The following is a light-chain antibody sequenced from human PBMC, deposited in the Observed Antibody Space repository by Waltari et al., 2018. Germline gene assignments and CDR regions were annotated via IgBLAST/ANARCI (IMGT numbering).Light chain of an antibody. CDR3: QQYNISPYT. J-gene: IGKJ2*01. V-gene: IGKV1-5*03. CDR1: QSISHW. Sequence: DIQMTQSPSTLAASVGERVTITCRASQSISHWWAWYQQKPGKAPKVLIYKSFSLQSGVPSSFSCSGSETEFTLTISSLQPDDFATYYCQQYNISPYTFGQGTTLEI. CDR2: KSF.